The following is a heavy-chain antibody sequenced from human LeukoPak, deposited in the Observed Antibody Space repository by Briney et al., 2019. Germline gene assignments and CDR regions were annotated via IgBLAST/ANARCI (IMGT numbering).Heavy chain of an antibody. CDR3: ARAKGKAGRYGMDV. Sequence: GASVKVSCKASGYTFPVYEIYWVRQASGQGLECMGWMNPYSNSTDSAQKFQGRLTMTSDISISTAYMELSGLRPEDTAVYFCARAKGKAGRYGMDVWGQGTTVIVSS. J-gene: IGHJ6*02. V-gene: IGHV1-8*01. CDR1: GYTFPVYE. CDR2: MNPYSNST.